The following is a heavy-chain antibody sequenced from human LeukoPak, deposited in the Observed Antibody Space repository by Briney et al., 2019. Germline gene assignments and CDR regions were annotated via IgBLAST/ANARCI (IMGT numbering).Heavy chain of an antibody. CDR3: ARGRGDYFDSSGYFFDY. J-gene: IGHJ4*02. Sequence: SETLSLTCTVSGGSISSYYLSWIRQPAGKGLEWIAGIHTSGSTNYNPALKSRVTISVNKSKNQYTLKLSSVTAADTAMYFWARGRGDYFDSSGYFFDYWGQGTLVTISS. CDR2: IHTSGST. D-gene: IGHD3-22*01. CDR1: GGSISSYY. V-gene: IGHV4-4*07.